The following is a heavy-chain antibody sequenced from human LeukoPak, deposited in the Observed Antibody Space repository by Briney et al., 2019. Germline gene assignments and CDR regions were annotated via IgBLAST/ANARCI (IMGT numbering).Heavy chain of an antibody. J-gene: IGHJ4*02. Sequence: GGSLRLSCAASGFTFSSYAMSWVRQAPGKGLEWVSAVSGSGSTTYYARSVKGRFTVSRDNSKNTLYLQMNSLRVDDTAVYYCAKSLDYGGNRARLDFWGQGTLVTVSS. CDR1: GFTFSSYA. CDR3: AKSLDYGGNRARLDF. D-gene: IGHD4-23*01. V-gene: IGHV3-23*01. CDR2: VSGSGSTT.